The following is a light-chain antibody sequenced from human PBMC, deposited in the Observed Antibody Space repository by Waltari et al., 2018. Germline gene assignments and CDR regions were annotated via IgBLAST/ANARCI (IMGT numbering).Light chain of an antibody. J-gene: IGLJ1*01. CDR1: SSYVGNYNL. Sequence: QSALTQPASVSGSPGQSITISCTGTSSYVGNYNLVSWYQQHPGKAPKLMLSAGSKRPSGVSNRFSGSKSGNTASLTISGLQAEDEADYYCCSYAGSSTYVFGTGTKVTVL. CDR2: AGS. CDR3: CSYAGSSTYV. V-gene: IGLV2-23*01.